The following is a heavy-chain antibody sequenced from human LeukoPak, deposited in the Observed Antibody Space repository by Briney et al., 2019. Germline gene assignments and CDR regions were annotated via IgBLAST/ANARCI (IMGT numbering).Heavy chain of an antibody. J-gene: IGHJ3*02. D-gene: IGHD3-10*01. V-gene: IGHV3-15*01. Sequence: PGGSLRLSCTASGFTFSNAWMRGVRQAAGKGLEWGGRIKSKSDGGTTDYAANVNGRSTISRDDSKNTLYMQKNSMKTEGTAVYYCIRLWFGEFIWGPGTMVSVSS. CDR2: IKSKSDGGTT. CDR3: IRLWFGEFI. CDR1: GFTFSNAW.